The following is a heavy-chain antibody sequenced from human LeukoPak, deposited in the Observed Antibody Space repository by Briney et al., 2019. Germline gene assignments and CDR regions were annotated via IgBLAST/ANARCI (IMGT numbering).Heavy chain of an antibody. CDR3: ARGGENYYDSSGYYRYFDY. D-gene: IGHD3-22*01. CDR1: GFTVSSNY. V-gene: IGHV3-53*01. J-gene: IGHJ4*02. Sequence: GGSLRLSCAASGFTVSSNYMSWARQAPGKGLEWVSVIYSGGSTYYADSVKGRFTISRDNSKNTLYLQMNSLRAEDTAVYYCARGGENYYDSSGYYRYFDYWGQGTLVTVSS. CDR2: IYSGGST.